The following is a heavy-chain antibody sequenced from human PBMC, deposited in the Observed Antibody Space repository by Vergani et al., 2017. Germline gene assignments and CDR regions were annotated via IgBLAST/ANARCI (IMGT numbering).Heavy chain of an antibody. D-gene: IGHD3-10*01. J-gene: IGHJ4*02. CDR3: AKLHYGAVSYYLGSSLPRLDY. CDR1: GFTFSSYA. CDR2: ISGSGGST. Sequence: EVQLVESGGGLVQPGGSLRLSCAASGFTFSSYAMSWVRQAPGTGLEWVSAISGSGGSTYYADSVKGRFTISRDNAKNTLYLQMNSLRAEDTAVYYCAKLHYGAVSYYLGSSLPRLDYWGQGTLVTVSS. V-gene: IGHV3-23*04.